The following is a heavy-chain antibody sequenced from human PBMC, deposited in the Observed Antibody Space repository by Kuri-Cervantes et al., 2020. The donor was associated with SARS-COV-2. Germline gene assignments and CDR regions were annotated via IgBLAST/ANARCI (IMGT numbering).Heavy chain of an antibody. D-gene: IGHD3-3*01. CDR1: GFTFSRSV. V-gene: IGHV3-64*01. CDR2: FRSNGGSI. CDR3: AKDFWSGYYYFDY. Sequence: GGSLRLSCEASGFTFSRSVINWVRQAPGEGLEYVSSFRSNGGSIFYGNSVEGRFTISRDNSKNTLYLQMNSLRAEDTAVYYCAKDFWSGYYYFDYWGQGTLVTVSS. J-gene: IGHJ4*02.